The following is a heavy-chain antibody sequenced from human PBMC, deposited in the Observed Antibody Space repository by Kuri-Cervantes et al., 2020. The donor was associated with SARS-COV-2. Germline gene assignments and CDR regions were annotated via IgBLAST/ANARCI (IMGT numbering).Heavy chain of an antibody. CDR3: ARGGVVPVSFDY. CDR2: ISYDGSNK. Sequence: GESLKISCAASGFTFSSYAMHWVRQAPGKGLEWVAVISYDGSNKYYADSVKGRFTISRDNSKNTLYLQMNSLRAEDTAVYYCARGGVVPVSFDYWGQGTLVTVSS. J-gene: IGHJ4*02. V-gene: IGHV3-30-3*01. D-gene: IGHD2-21*01. CDR1: GFTFSSYA.